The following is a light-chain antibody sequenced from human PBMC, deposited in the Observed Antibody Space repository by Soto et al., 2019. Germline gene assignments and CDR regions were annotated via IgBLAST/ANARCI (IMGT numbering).Light chain of an antibody. J-gene: IGKJ4*01. CDR3: QHYNKLPLT. CDR1: QSVSSN. Sequence: EIVVTQSPATLSVSPGERATLSCRASQSVSSNLAWYQQKPGQAPRLVIYGASTRATGIPARFSGSGSGTEFTLTISSLQSEDFAVYYCQHYNKLPLTFGGGAKVEIK. V-gene: IGKV3-15*01. CDR2: GAS.